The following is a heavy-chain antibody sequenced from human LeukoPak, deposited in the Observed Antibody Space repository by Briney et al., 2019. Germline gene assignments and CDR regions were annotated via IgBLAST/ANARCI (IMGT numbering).Heavy chain of an antibody. CDR2: IYYSGST. J-gene: IGHJ6*03. CDR3: AGIAVAGTAYYYYYVDV. Sequence: SETLSLTCTVSGGSISSYYWSWIRQPPGKGLEWIGYIYYSGSTNYNPSLKSRVTISVDTSKNQFSLKLSSVTAADTAVYYCAGIAVAGTAYYYYYVDVWGKGTTVTISS. D-gene: IGHD6-19*01. V-gene: IGHV4-59*01. CDR1: GGSISSYY.